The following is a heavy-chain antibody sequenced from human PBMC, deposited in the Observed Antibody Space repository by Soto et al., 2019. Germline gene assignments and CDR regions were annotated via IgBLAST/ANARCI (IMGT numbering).Heavy chain of an antibody. Sequence: PGGSLRLSCVASGFIFSDYAMHWARQAPGKGLVWVALISPDGGNQYYSESAKGRFTISRDSSKNTLYLQMNDLRPDDTALYYCARENSRIAPRLFQHWGHGSLVTVSS. CDR3: ARENSRIAPRLFQH. D-gene: IGHD6-6*01. CDR2: ISPDGGNQ. V-gene: IGHV3-30-3*01. J-gene: IGHJ1*01. CDR1: GFIFSDYA.